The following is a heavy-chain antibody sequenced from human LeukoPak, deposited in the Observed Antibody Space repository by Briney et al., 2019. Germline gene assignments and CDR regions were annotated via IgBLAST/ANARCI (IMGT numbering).Heavy chain of an antibody. J-gene: IGHJ4*02. D-gene: IGHD2-2*03. CDR1: GFTFSSYW. CDR2: IGYDGSNQ. Sequence: PGGSLRLSCAASGFTFSSYWMSWVRQAPGKGLDWVAFIGYDGSNQYYADSVRGRFTISRDNSKNTLYLQMSSLRGEDTAVYYCAKGLGYYFDYWGQGTLVTVSS. CDR3: AKGLGYYFDY. V-gene: IGHV3-30*02.